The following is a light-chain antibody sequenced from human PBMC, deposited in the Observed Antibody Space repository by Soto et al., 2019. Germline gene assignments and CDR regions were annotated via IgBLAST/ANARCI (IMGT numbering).Light chain of an antibody. CDR2: GAS. Sequence: EIVLTQSPGTLSVSPGERATLSCRASQSISSNHLAWYQQKPGQAPRLLIYGASNRATGIPDRFSGSGSGTDFTLTISRLEPEDSAIYYCQQYVGWTFGQGTKVEIK. CDR1: QSISSNH. V-gene: IGKV3-20*01. CDR3: QQYVGWT. J-gene: IGKJ1*01.